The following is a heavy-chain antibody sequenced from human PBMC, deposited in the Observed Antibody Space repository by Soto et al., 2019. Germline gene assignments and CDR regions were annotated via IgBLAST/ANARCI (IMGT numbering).Heavy chain of an antibody. D-gene: IGHD6-19*01. CDR2: IYWDDDK. CDR3: GGWYHPFLDY. V-gene: IGHV2-5*02. CDR1: GFSLSTSGVG. J-gene: IGHJ4*02. Sequence: QITLKESGPTLVKPTQTLTLTCTFSGFSLSTSGVGVGWIRQPPGKALEWRALIYWDDDKRYSPYLKSRLTLTKVTSKNQVVLTMNNMDPVDTATYYCGGWYHPFLDYWGQGTLVTVSS.